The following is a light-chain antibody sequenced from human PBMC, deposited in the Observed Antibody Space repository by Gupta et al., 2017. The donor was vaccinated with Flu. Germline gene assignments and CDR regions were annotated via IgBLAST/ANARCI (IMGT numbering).Light chain of an antibody. CDR3: MQALQSPFT. V-gene: IGKV2-28*01. CDR2: LGS. CDR1: QSLLHSDGYNY. Sequence: DVVMTQSPLSLPVNPGEPASISCRSSQSLLHSDGYNYLDWYLQKPGQSPQLLIYLGSNRASGVPDRFSGSGSGIDFTLKISRVEAEDVGVYYCMQALQSPFTFGPGTKVDIK. J-gene: IGKJ3*01.